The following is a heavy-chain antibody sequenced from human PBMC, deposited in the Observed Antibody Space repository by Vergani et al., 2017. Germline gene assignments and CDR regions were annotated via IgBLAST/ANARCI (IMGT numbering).Heavy chain of an antibody. D-gene: IGHD4-23*01. V-gene: IGHV4-61*02. CDR3: ARDNKQLRPSAFDL. CDR2: IYVSGIT. Sequence: QVQLQESGPGLVKPSQTLSLPCTVSGASINNDFYYWHWIRQPAGKGLEWIGRIYVSGITDYNSSLQSRVSMSVDTAKNQFSLTLTSVTAADTAVYYCARDNKQLRPSAFDLWGQGTMVTVSS. CDR1: GASINNDFYY. J-gene: IGHJ3*01.